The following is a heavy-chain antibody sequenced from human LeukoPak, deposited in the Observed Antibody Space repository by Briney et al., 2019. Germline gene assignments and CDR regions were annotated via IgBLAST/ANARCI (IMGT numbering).Heavy chain of an antibody. CDR2: INPDGTTT. Sequence: GGSLRPSDAPSGFTFSTYWMHWVRQPPGKGLVWVSRINPDGTTTSYADSVKGRFTISRDNAKNSLYLQMNSLGAEDTAMYYCARVSSYSSSSGSFCDSWGQGTLVTVSS. J-gene: IGHJ4*02. CDR1: GFTFSTYW. CDR3: ARVSSYSSSSGSFCDS. V-gene: IGHV3-74*01. D-gene: IGHD6-6*01.